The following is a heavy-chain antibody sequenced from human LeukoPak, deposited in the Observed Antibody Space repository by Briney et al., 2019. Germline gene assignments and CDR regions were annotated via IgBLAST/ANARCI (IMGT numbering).Heavy chain of an antibody. CDR3: AKDGYNYYIDY. Sequence: PGGSLRLSCVASGFTFSSYGIHWVPQAPGKGLEWVAFIGYDGSNKYYRDSVKGRFTISRDNSKNTLYLQMNSLRAEDTAVYYCAKDGYNYYIDYWGQGTLVTVSS. J-gene: IGHJ4*02. CDR2: IGYDGSNK. V-gene: IGHV3-30*02. CDR1: GFTFSSYG. D-gene: IGHD5-24*01.